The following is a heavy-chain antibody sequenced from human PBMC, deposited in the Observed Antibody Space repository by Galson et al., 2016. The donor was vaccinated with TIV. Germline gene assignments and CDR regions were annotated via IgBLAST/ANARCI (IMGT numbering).Heavy chain of an antibody. CDR1: GFTVSDKY. CDR2: VNGVGST. CDR3: ARSYDSSGQRGRLDI. Sequence: SLRLSCAASGFTVSDKYMYWVRQPPGKGLEWVSVVNGVGSTYYADSVKGRFTISRDNSKNTLYLQMHSLRVEDTAVYFCARSYDSSGQRGRLDIWGQGALVTVSS. J-gene: IGHJ4*02. D-gene: IGHD3-22*01. V-gene: IGHV3-53*03.